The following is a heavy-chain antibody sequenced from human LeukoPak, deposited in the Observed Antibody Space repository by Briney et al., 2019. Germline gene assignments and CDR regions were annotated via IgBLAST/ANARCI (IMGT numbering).Heavy chain of an antibody. CDR1: GGSISSSSYY. CDR3: ARTTRVKTLDNPSNYYYYYGMDV. Sequence: PSETLSLTCTVSGGSISSSSYYWSWIRQPPGKGLEWIGYIYYSGSTNYNPSLKSRVTISVDTSKNQFSLKLSSVTAADTAVYYCARTTRVKTLDNPSNYYYYYGMDVWGQGTTVTVSS. V-gene: IGHV4-61*01. CDR2: IYYSGST. J-gene: IGHJ6*02. D-gene: IGHD1-14*01.